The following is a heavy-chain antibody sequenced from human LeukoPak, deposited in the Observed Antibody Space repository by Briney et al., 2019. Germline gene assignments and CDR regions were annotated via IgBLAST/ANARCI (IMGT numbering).Heavy chain of an antibody. Sequence: PGGSLRLSCAASGFTFSSYGMHWVRQAPGKGLEWVAFIWYDGSSKYYADSVKGRFTISRDNSKNTLNLQMNSLRAEDTAVYYCAKDFSGSLDAFDIWGQGTMVTVSS. J-gene: IGHJ3*02. CDR3: AKDFSGSLDAFDI. CDR1: GFTFSSYG. CDR2: IWYDGSSK. V-gene: IGHV3-30*02. D-gene: IGHD1-26*01.